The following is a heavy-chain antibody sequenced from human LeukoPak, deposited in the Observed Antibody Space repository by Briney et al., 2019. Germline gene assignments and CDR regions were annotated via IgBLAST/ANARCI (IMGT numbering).Heavy chain of an antibody. V-gene: IGHV3-23*01. CDR1: GFTFSSYA. J-gene: IGHJ4*02. CDR3: AKDQHHYDFWSGFDY. Sequence: GGSLRLSCAASGFTFSSYAMSWVRQAPGKGLEWVSAISGSGGSTYYADSVKGRFTISRDNSKNTLYLQMNSLRAEDTAVYYCAKDQHHYDFWSGFDYWGQGTLVTVSS. D-gene: IGHD3-3*01. CDR2: ISGSGGST.